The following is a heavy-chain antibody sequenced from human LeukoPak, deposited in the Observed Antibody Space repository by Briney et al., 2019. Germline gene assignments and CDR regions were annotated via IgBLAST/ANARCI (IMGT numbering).Heavy chain of an antibody. D-gene: IGHD3-22*01. CDR2: IYPGDSDT. J-gene: IGHJ4*02. CDR3: ARAGYDSSGYRIDY. Sequence: GESLKTSCKGSGYRFTNYWIGWVRQMPGEGLEWMGIIYPGDSDTRYSPSFQGQVTISADKSISTAYLQWSSLKASDTAMYYCARAGYDSSGYRIDYWGQRTLVTVSS. V-gene: IGHV5-51*01. CDR1: GYRFTNYW.